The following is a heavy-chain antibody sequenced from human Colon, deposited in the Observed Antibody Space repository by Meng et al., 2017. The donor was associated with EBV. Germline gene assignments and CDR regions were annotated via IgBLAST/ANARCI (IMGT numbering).Heavy chain of an antibody. J-gene: IGHJ2*01. V-gene: IGHV4-31*03. Sequence: VQLQYSGPCLLKPSQTLALTCTVSGGSISSGNHYWSWIRQHPGKGLEYIGYIYYSGSTYYNPSLKSRVIISVDTSKNQFSLRLNSVTAADTAVYYCASLYGDSSVWYLDLWGRGTLVTVSS. CDR2: IYYSGST. D-gene: IGHD4-17*01. CDR1: GGSISSGNHY. CDR3: ASLYGDSSVWYLDL.